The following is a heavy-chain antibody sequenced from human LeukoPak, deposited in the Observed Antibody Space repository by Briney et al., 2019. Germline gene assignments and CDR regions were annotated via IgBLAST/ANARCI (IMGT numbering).Heavy chain of an antibody. CDR2: ISSSSSYI. D-gene: IGHD3-22*01. V-gene: IGHV3-21*01. CDR3: ARDSGDSSGYYFDAFDI. Sequence: PGGSLRLSCAASGFTFSSYSMNWVRQAPRKGLEWVSSISSSSSYIYYADSVKGRFTISRDNAKNSLYLQMNSLRAEDTAVYYCARDSGDSSGYYFDAFDIWGQGTMVTVSS. CDR1: GFTFSSYS. J-gene: IGHJ3*02.